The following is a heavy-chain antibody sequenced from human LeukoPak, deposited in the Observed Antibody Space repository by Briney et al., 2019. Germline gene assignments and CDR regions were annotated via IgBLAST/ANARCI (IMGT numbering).Heavy chain of an antibody. D-gene: IGHD3-22*01. CDR2: IRHDGSYQ. CDR3: AKNRDSSDYPRDFDY. Sequence: PGGSLRLSCAASRFTFSSYGMHWVRQTPGKGLEWVAFIRHDGSYQQYADSVKGRFTVSRDNSKDTVCLQMNRLRTEDTAVYYCAKNRDSSDYPRDFDYWGQGTLVTVSS. V-gene: IGHV3-30*02. CDR1: RFTFSSYG. J-gene: IGHJ4*02.